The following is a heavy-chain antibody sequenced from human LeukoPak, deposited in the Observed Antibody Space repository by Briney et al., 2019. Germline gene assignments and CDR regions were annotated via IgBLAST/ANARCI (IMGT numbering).Heavy chain of an antibody. Sequence: SETLSLTCTVSGGSISSYYWSWIRQPPGKGLEWIGYIYYSGSTNYNPSLKSRVTISVDTSKNQFSLKLSSVTAADTAVYYCARVVVGATHYYYYYMDVWGKGTTVTVSS. V-gene: IGHV4-59*01. CDR2: IYYSGST. J-gene: IGHJ6*03. CDR3: ARVVVGATHYYYYYMDV. D-gene: IGHD1-26*01. CDR1: GGSISSYY.